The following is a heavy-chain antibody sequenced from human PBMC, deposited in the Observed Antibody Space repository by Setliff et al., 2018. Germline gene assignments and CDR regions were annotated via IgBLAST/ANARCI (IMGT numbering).Heavy chain of an antibody. CDR1: GGSISSISYY. CDR3: VGSVFDYYFEY. Sequence: SETLSLTCTVPGGSISSISYYWGWIRQPPGKGLEWIGTVYDSGTTYYNPSLKSRVTIFVDTSKNQFSLNLNSVTAADTAVYYCVGSVFDYYFEYWGQGALVTVSS. D-gene: IGHD3-16*01. V-gene: IGHV4-39*01. J-gene: IGHJ4*02. CDR2: VYDSGTT.